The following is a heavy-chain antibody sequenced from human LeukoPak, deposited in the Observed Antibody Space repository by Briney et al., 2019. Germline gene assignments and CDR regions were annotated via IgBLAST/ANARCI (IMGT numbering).Heavy chain of an antibody. V-gene: IGHV3-74*01. CDR2: INTDGTVT. J-gene: IGHJ4*02. D-gene: IGHD6-19*01. Sequence: GGTLRLSCAASGFTLSKYWMLCVGQAPGQGLESVSRINTDGTVTTYADSVKGRFTVSRDNADNTMFLQMNSVRDEDTAVYYCATKQWLAPPPDSWGQGTPVTVSS. CDR1: GFTLSKYW. CDR3: ATKQWLAPPPDS.